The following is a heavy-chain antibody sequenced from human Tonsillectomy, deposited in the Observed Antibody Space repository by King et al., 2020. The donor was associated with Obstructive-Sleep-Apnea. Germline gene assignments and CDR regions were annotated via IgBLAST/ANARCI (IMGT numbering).Heavy chain of an antibody. J-gene: IGHJ6*02. V-gene: IGHV2-5*02. Sequence: TLKESGPTLVKPTQTLTLTCTFSGFSLSTSGVGVGWVRQPPGKALEWLALIYWDDDKRYSPYLKSRLTITKDTSKNQVVLTMTNMDPVDTATYHCAHLLDAVVVPAWDLAYYYYYGMDVWGQGTTVTVSS. CDR3: AHLLDAVVVPAWDLAYYYYYGMDV. D-gene: IGHD2-2*01. CDR1: GFSLSTSGVG. CDR2: IYWDDDK.